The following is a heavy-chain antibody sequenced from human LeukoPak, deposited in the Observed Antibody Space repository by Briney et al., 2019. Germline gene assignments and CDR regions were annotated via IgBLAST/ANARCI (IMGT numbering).Heavy chain of an antibody. CDR2: ISGSGGST. D-gene: IGHD3-16*02. J-gene: IGHJ4*02. CDR1: GFTFSSYA. Sequence: GGSLRLSCAASGFTFSSYAMSWVRQAPGKGLEWVSAISGSGGSTYYADSVKGRFTISRDNAKNTLYLQMNSLRAEDTAVYYCARAPMGDYVWGSYRYFDYWGQGTLVTVSS. CDR3: ARAPMGDYVWGSYRYFDY. V-gene: IGHV3-23*01.